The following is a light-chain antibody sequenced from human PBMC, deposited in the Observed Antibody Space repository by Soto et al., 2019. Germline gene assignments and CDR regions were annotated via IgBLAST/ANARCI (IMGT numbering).Light chain of an antibody. J-gene: IGLJ1*01. Sequence: NCILTQPHSVSESPGKTVTISCTRSIGSIATNYVQWYQQRPGSAPTTVIYEDKLRPSGVPDRFSGSIDSSSNSASLTISGLKTEDEADYYCQSYHSGNCAFGTGTKVTVL. CDR1: IGSIATNY. CDR2: EDK. V-gene: IGLV6-57*03. CDR3: QSYHSGNCA.